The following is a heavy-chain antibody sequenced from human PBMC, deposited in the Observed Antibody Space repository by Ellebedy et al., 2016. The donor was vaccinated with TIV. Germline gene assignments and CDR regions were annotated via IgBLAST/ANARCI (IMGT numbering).Heavy chain of an antibody. D-gene: IGHD3-22*01. CDR3: ARELLDYDSSPPEDFDL. CDR2: IYYSGST. J-gene: IGHJ2*01. V-gene: IGHV4-31*03. Sequence: LRLXXTVSGGSISSGGYYWSWIRQHPGKGLEWIGYIYYSGSTYYNPSLKSRVTISVDTSKNQFSMKLSSVTAADTAVYYCARELLDYDSSPPEDFDLWGRGTLVTVSS. CDR1: GGSISSGGYY.